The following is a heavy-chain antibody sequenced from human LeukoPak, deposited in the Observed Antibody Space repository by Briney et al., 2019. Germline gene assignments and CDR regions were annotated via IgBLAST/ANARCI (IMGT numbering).Heavy chain of an antibody. D-gene: IGHD3-22*01. CDR1: GGSISNYY. CDR2: IYYSGST. V-gene: IGHV4-59*01. CDR3: ARDRGYYDSSGYYSDAFDI. J-gene: IGHJ3*02. Sequence: SETLSLTCTVSGGSISNYYWSWIRQPPGKGLEWIGHIYYSGSTNYNPSLKSRVIISLDTSKNQFSLKVSSVTAADTAVYYCARDRGYYDSSGYYSDAFDIWGQGTMVTVSS.